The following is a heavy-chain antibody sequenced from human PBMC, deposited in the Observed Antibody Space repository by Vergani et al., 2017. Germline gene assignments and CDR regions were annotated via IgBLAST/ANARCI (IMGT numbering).Heavy chain of an antibody. D-gene: IGHD6-19*01. CDR3: AKDMEGTAVAGFDY. CDR2: ISWNSGSI. Sequence: EVQLVESGGGLVQPGRSLRLSCAASGFTFDDYAMHWVQQAPGKGLEWVSGISWNSGSIGYADSVKGRFTISRDNAKNSLYLQMNSLRAEDTALYYCAKDMEGTAVAGFDYWGQGTLVTVSS. V-gene: IGHV3-9*01. J-gene: IGHJ4*02. CDR1: GFTFDDYA.